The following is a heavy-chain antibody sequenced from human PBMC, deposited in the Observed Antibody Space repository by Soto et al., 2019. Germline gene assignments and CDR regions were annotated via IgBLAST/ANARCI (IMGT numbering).Heavy chain of an antibody. Sequence: GASVKVSCKASGGTFSSYAISWVRQAPGQGLEWMGGIIPIFGTANYAQKFQGRVTITADESTSTAYMELSSLRSEDTAVYYCARSPIGRCISTSCYSLYYYGMDVWGQGTTVTVSS. J-gene: IGHJ6*02. CDR2: IIPIFGTA. V-gene: IGHV1-69*13. CDR3: ARSPIGRCISTSCYSLYYYGMDV. D-gene: IGHD2-2*01. CDR1: GGTFSSYA.